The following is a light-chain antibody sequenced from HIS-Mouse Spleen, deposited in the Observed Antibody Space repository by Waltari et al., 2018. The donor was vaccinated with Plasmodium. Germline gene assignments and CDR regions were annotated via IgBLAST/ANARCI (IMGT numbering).Light chain of an antibody. CDR2: GAS. Sequence: EIVMTQSPATLSVSPGERATPSCRASQSVSSNLAWYQQKPGQAPRLLIYGASTRATGIPARFSGSGSGTEFTLTISSLQSEDFAVDYCQQYNNWSFTFGPGTKVDIK. CDR3: QQYNNWSFT. CDR1: QSVSSN. V-gene: IGKV3-15*01. J-gene: IGKJ3*01.